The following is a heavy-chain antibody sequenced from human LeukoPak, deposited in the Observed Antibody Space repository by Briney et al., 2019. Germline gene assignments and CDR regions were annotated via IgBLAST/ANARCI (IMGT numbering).Heavy chain of an antibody. Sequence: PGRSLRLSCAASVFTFDDYAIHWVRQAPGKGLEWVSGISWDSGSIGYADSVKGRFTISRDNDKNSLYLQMNSLRAEDTALYYCAKDQDTAMAPSYGMDVWGRGTTVTVSS. D-gene: IGHD5-18*01. V-gene: IGHV3-9*01. CDR1: VFTFDDYA. CDR2: ISWDSGSI. CDR3: AKDQDTAMAPSYGMDV. J-gene: IGHJ6*02.